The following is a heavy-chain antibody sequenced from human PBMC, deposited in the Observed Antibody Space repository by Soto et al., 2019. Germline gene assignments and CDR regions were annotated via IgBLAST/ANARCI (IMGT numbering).Heavy chain of an antibody. CDR1: GFTFSSYT. Sequence: PGGSLRLSCAASGFTFSSYTMSWVRQAPGKGLEWVSTISGSGSSTYSADSVKGRFTISRDNSKNTLYLQMNSLRVGDTAIYYCAEAWGLDYWGQGTLVTVSS. CDR3: AEAWGLDY. V-gene: IGHV3-23*01. CDR2: ISGSGSST. J-gene: IGHJ4*02. D-gene: IGHD7-27*01.